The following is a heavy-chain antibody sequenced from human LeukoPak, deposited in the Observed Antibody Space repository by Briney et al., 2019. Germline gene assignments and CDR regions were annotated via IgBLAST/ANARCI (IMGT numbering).Heavy chain of an antibody. CDR2: ISYDGSNK. D-gene: IGHD6-13*01. J-gene: IGHJ4*02. CDR1: GFTFSSYG. CDR3: AKEAYSSSWYRLDY. Sequence: GGSLRLSCTASGFTFSSYGMHWVRQAPGKGLEWVAVISYDGSNKYYADSVKGRFTISRDNSKNTLYLQMNSLRAEDTAVYYCAKEAYSSSWYRLDYWGQGTLVTVSS. V-gene: IGHV3-30*18.